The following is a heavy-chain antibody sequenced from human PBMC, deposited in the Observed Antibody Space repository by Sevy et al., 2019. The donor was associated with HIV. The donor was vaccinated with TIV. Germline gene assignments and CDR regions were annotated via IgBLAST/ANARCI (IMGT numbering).Heavy chain of an antibody. Sequence: GGSLRLSCAASGFTFNYAWMSWVRQAPGKGLEWVGRIKSNTDGGTADYAAHVKGRFTILRDDSVNTLYLQMNSLKTKYTAVYDCASVVKNDIWDGLVNYYGLDVWGQGTTVTVSS. CDR2: IKSNTDGGTA. D-gene: IGHD3-9*01. J-gene: IGHJ6*01. CDR1: GFTFNYAW. CDR3: ASVVKNDIWDGLVNYYGLDV. V-gene: IGHV3-15*01.